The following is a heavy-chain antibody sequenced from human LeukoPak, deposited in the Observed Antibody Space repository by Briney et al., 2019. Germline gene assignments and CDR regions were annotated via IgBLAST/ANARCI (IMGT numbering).Heavy chain of an antibody. Sequence: GGSLRLSCAVSGFTFDDYGMSWVRQAPGKGLEWVSGINWNGGSTGYADSVKGRFTISRDNAKNSLYLQMNSLRAEVTALYYCARARLSGSYYYYYYMDVWGKGTTVTVSS. CDR3: ARARLSGSYYYYYYMDV. CDR1: GFTFDDYG. J-gene: IGHJ6*03. V-gene: IGHV3-20*04. D-gene: IGHD1-26*01. CDR2: INWNGGST.